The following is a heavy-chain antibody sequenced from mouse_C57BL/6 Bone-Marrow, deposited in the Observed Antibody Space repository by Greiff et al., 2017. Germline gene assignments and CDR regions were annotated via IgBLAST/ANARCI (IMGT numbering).Heavy chain of an antibody. J-gene: IGHJ4*01. CDR1: GFTFSSYG. CDR2: ISSGGSYT. V-gene: IGHV5-6*01. D-gene: IGHD1-1*01. Sequence: EVKLMESGGDLVKPGGSLKLSCAASGFTFSSYGMSWVRQTPDKRLEWVATISSGGSYTYYPDSVKGRFTISRDNAKNTLYLQMSSLKSEDTAMYYCARPTVVATVAMDYWGQGTSVTVSS. CDR3: ARPTVVATVAMDY.